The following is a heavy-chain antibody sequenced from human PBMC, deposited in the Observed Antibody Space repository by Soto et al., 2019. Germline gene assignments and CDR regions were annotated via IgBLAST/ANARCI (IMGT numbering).Heavy chain of an antibody. D-gene: IGHD6-13*01. J-gene: IGHJ4*02. CDR2: TYYRSKWYN. V-gene: IGHV6-1*01. CDR1: GDSVSDNSAA. CDR3: VRDGYSSSYDFDL. Sequence: SQTLSLTCAISGDSVSDNSAAWNWIRQSPSRGLEWLGRTYYRSKWYNDYADSVKSRITINPDTSKNQFSLQLNSVTPEDTAVYYCVRDGYSSSYDFDLWAQGTLVTVSS.